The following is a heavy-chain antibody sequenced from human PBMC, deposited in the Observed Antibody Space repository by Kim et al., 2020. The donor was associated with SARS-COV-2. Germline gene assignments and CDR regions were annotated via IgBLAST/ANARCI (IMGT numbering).Heavy chain of an antibody. D-gene: IGHD3-16*02. V-gene: IGHV3-23*01. J-gene: IGHJ3*02. Sequence: CACSVKGRFTIARDNSKNTLYLQINSLRAEDTAVYYCAKDLSAHVGAFDIWGQGTMVTVSS. CDR3: AKDLSAHVGAFDI.